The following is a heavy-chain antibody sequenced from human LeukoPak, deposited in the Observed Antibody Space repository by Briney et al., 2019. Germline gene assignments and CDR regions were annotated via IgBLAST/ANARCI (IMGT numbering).Heavy chain of an antibody. CDR2: INPNSGGT. D-gene: IGHD1-1*01. J-gene: IGHJ6*03. V-gene: IGHV1-2*02. CDR1: GYTFTGYY. CDR3: ARPLLRTTESYYYMDV. Sequence: ASVKLSCKAFGYTFTGYYMHWVRQAPGQGLEWMGWINPNSGGTNYAQKFQGRVTMTRDTSISTAYMELSRLRSDDTAVYYCARPLLRTTESYYYMDVWGKGTTVTVSS.